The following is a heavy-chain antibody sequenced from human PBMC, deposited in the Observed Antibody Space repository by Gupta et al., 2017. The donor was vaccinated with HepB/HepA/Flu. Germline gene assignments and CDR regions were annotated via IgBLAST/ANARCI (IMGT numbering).Heavy chain of an antibody. CDR2: INHSGST. J-gene: IGHJ6*03. Sequence: QVQLQQWGAGLLKPSETLSLTCAVYGGSFSGYYWSWIRQPPGKGLEWIGEINHSGSTNYNPSLKSRVTISVDTSKNQFSLKLSSVTAADTAVYYCARGLWLQSPPQRSHYMDVWGKGTTVTVSS. V-gene: IGHV4-34*01. CDR3: ARGLWLQSPPQRSHYMDV. CDR1: GGSFSGYY. D-gene: IGHD5-18*01.